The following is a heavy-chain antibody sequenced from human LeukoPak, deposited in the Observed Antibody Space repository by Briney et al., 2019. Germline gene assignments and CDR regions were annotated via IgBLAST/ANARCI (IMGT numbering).Heavy chain of an antibody. CDR1: GYTFTSYG. D-gene: IGHD6-13*01. V-gene: IGHV1-18*01. CDR3: ARGGSIYRIAAAGTNWFDP. Sequence: GASVKVSCKASGYTFTSYGISWVRQAPGQGLERMGWISAYNGNTNYAQKLQGRVTMTTDTSTSTAYMELRSLRSDDTAVYYCARGGSIYRIAAAGTNWFDPWGQGTLVTVSS. CDR2: ISAYNGNT. J-gene: IGHJ5*02.